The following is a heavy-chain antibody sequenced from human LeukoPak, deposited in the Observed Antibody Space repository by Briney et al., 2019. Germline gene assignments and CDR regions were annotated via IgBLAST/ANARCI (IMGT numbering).Heavy chain of an antibody. CDR3: ARMRWLLLRRSSYYFDY. J-gene: IGHJ4*02. D-gene: IGHD3-22*01. V-gene: IGHV3-53*01. CDR1: GFTVSSNY. Sequence: GGSLRLSCAASGFTVSSNYMSWVRQAPGKGLEWVSVIYSGGSTYYADSVKGRFTISRDNSNNMMSLHMNSLRAEDTAVYYCARMRWLLLRRSSYYFDYWGQGPLLTVSS. CDR2: IYSGGST.